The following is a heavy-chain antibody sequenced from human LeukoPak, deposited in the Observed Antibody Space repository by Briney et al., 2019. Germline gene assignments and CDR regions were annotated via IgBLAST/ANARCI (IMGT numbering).Heavy chain of an antibody. D-gene: IGHD3-10*01. V-gene: IGHV4-4*07. CDR1: GGSINKYF. CDR2: IYGGGTT. Sequence: SETLSLTCVVSGGSINKYFWNWIRQPAGKGLEWIGCIYGGGTTNYSPSLKSRVTMSVDKSKNEISLQLRSVTVADTAVYYCARGWFGEFSLVYYYYGLDVWGQGTTVAVSS. J-gene: IGHJ6*02. CDR3: ARGWFGEFSLVYYYYGLDV.